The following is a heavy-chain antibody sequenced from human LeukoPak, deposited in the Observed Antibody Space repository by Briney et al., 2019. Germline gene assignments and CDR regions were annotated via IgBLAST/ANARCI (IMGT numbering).Heavy chain of an antibody. CDR2: FDPEDGET. D-gene: IGHD6-19*01. CDR3: ARVLIRAVAGPRPYYYYGMDV. CDR1: GYTLTELS. V-gene: IGHV1-24*01. J-gene: IGHJ6*02. Sequence: ASVKVSCKVSGYTLTELSMHWLRQAPGKGLEWMGGFDPEDGETIYAQKFQGRVTMTEDTSTDTAYMELSSLRSEDTAVYYCARVLIRAVAGPRPYYYYGMDVWGQGTTVTVSS.